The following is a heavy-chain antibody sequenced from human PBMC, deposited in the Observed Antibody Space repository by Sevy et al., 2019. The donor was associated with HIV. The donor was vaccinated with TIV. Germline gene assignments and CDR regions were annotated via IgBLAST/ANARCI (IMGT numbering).Heavy chain of an antibody. CDR2: ISGDGDTI. V-gene: IGHV3-11*01. Sequence: GGSLRLSCAASRFTFSDYYMSWIRQAPGKGLQWISYISGDGDTIYYTDSVQGRFTISRDNAKNSLYLQMSSLRAEDTAIYYCARDRFSGSLDYWGQGTLVTVSS. CDR3: ARDRFSGSLDY. CDR1: RFTFSDYY. J-gene: IGHJ4*02. D-gene: IGHD1-26*01.